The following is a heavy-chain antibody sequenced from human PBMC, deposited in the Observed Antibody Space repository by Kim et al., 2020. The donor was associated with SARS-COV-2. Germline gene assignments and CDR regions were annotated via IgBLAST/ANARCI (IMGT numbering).Heavy chain of an antibody. D-gene: IGHD2-15*01. J-gene: IGHJ4*02. Sequence: SPDYNPALKSRDTISVDTYKNQFPLKLSSVTAADTAVYYCAREAVLPYFDYWGQGTLVTVSS. V-gene: IGHV4-59*01. CDR3: AREAVLPYFDY. CDR2: SP.